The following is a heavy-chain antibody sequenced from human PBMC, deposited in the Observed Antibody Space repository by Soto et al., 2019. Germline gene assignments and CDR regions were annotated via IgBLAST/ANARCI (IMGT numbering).Heavy chain of an antibody. V-gene: IGHV1-2*02. CDR1: GYIFTDHY. Sequence: VQMVQSGAEVKRPGASVKVSCKASGYIFTDHYIHWLRQATGQSLEWMGWINPYSGGTHFARKFQDRVTMARDTSVSTAYMELRSLKSDDTAVYYCARPKYGETYYDSWGHRTVVTVSS. CDR2: INPYSGGT. CDR3: ARPKYGETYYDS. D-gene: IGHD2-21*01. J-gene: IGHJ4*01.